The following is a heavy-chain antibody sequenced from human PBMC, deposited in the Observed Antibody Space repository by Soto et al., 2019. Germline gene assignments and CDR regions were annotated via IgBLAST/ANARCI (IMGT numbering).Heavy chain of an antibody. J-gene: IGHJ4*02. CDR1: GVSVNSGSFY. D-gene: IGHD4-17*01. V-gene: IGHV4-61*01. CDR3: ARGATVTQYDY. CDR2: GSYSGTT. Sequence: SETLSLTCTVSGVSVNSGSFYWAWIRQPPGKGLEWIGFGSYSGTTNYKPSLKSRVTISVDTSRSQISLKVTSLTAADTAVYYCARGATVTQYDYWGQGTLVT.